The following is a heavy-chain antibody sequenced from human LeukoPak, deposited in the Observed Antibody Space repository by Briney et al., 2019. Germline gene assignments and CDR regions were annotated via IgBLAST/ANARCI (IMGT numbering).Heavy chain of an antibody. V-gene: IGHV3-30*02. CDR2: IRYDGSNK. Sequence: GGSLRLSCAASGFTFSSYGMHWVRQAPGKGLEWVAFIRYDGSNKHYADSVKGRFTISRDNSKNTLYLQMNSLRAEDTAVYYCAKEDPTVRTRFGLFDYWGQGTLVTVSS. D-gene: IGHD3-10*01. J-gene: IGHJ4*02. CDR3: AKEDPTVRTRFGLFDY. CDR1: GFTFSSYG.